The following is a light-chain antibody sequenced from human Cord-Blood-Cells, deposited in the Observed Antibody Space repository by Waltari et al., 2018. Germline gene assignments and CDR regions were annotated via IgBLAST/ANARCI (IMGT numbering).Light chain of an antibody. CDR3: CSYAGSSTWV. CDR2: EGS. CDR1: SSEVGSYNL. V-gene: IGLV2-23*01. J-gene: IGLJ3*02. Sequence: QSALTQPASVSGSPGQSITISCTGTSSEVGSYNLVSWSQQPPGKAPKLMIYEGSKRPSGVSNRFSGSKSGNTASLTISGLQAEDEADYYCCSYAGSSTWVFGGGTKLTVL.